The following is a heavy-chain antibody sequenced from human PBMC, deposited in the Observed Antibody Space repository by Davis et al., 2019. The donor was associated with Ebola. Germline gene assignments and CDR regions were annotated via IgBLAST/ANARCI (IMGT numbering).Heavy chain of an antibody. J-gene: IGHJ4*02. CDR1: GYTFTNYY. CDR3: ARASFGYNSGWYADY. V-gene: IGHV1-3*01. CDR2: VHGGNGNT. Sequence: ASVKVSCKASGYTFTNYYMHWVRQAPGQRLEWMGWVHGGNGNTKYSQRFQGRVTITTDTSASTVYLGLTSLRSDDTAVFYCARASFGYNSGWYADYWGPGSLVTVSS. D-gene: IGHD6-19*01.